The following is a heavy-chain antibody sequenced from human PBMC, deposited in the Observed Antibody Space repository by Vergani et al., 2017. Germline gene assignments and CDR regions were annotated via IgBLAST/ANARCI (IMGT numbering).Heavy chain of an antibody. CDR1: GGSISSSIYY. CDR3: ARHYDSSGYYFLSRGKDARAFDI. Sequence: QLQLQESGPGLVKPSETLSLTCTVSGGSISSSIYYWGWIRQPPGKGLEWIGSIYYSGSTYYNPSLKSRVTISVDTSKNQFSLKLSSVTAADTAVYYCARHYDSSGYYFLSRGKDARAFDIWGQGTMVTGSS. D-gene: IGHD3-22*01. V-gene: IGHV4-39*01. CDR2: IYYSGST. J-gene: IGHJ3*02.